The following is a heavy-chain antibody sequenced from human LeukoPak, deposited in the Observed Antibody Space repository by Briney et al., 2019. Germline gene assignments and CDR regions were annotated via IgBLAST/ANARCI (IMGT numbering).Heavy chain of an antibody. V-gene: IGHV4-34*01. CDR3: ARRGPYYYGSGAPYYFDY. CDR1: GGSFSGYY. J-gene: IGHJ4*02. CDR2: INHSGST. Sequence: SETLSLTCAVYGGSFSGYYWSWIRQPPGKGLEWIGEINHSGSTNYNPSLKSRVTISVDTSKNQFSLKLSSVTAADTAVYYSARRGPYYYGSGAPYYFDYWGQGTLVTVSS. D-gene: IGHD3-10*01.